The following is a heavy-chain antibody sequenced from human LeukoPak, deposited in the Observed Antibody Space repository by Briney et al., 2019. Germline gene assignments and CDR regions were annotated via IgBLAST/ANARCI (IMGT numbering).Heavy chain of an antibody. CDR1: GGPISSSDYY. Sequence: PSETLSLTCTVSGGPISSSDYYWGWIRQPPGKGLEWIGSIFRSGPTYYNPSLKTRLTISHDTSKNQFSLRLSSVTAADTAVYYCATHGGGYVIMTGYYFDDYWGQGTLVRVSS. D-gene: IGHD3-9*01. V-gene: IGHV4-39*01. CDR3: ATHGGGYVIMTGYYFDDY. J-gene: IGHJ4*02. CDR2: IFRSGPT.